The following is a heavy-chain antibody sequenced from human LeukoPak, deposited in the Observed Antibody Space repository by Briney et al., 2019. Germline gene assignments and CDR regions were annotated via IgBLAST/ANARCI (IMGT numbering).Heavy chain of an antibody. V-gene: IGHV3-21*01. Sequence: GGSLRLSCAASGFTFSSYSMNWVRQAPGKGLEWVSSISSSSSYIYYADSVKGRFTISRDNAKNSLYLQMNSLRAEDTAVYYCAKGLGYQSPGSGSYYSYDAFDIWGQGTMVTVSS. CDR1: GFTFSSYS. CDR3: AKGLGYQSPGSGSYYSYDAFDI. D-gene: IGHD3-10*01. CDR2: ISSSSSYI. J-gene: IGHJ3*02.